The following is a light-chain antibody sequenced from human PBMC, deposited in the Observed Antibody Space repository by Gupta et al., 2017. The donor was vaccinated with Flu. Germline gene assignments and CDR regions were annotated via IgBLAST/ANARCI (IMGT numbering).Light chain of an antibody. Sequence: QSALTQPPSASGSPGQPITISCTGTSSDVGGYNYVSWYQQHPRKAPKLMIYEVSKRPAGVASRFSGSKSGNTASLTISGHPAEDEDDYYCRSDASSSAVVFGGGTKLTVL. V-gene: IGLV2-14*01. CDR3: RSDASSSAVV. CDR2: EVS. CDR1: SSDVGGYNY. J-gene: IGLJ3*02.